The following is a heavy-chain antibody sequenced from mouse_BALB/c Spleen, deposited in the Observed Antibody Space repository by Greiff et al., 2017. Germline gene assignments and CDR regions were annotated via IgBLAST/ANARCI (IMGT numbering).Heavy chain of an antibody. Sequence: QVQLQQSGAELVRPGSSVKISCTASGYAFSSYWMHWVKQRPGQGLEWIGQIYPGDGDTNYNGKFKGKATLTADKSSSTAYMQLSSLTSEDSAVYFCGREEIYYDYWGQGTTVTVSS. V-gene: IGHV1-80*01. CDR1: GYAFSSYW. CDR2: IYPGDGDT. J-gene: IGHJ2*01. CDR3: GREEIYYDY.